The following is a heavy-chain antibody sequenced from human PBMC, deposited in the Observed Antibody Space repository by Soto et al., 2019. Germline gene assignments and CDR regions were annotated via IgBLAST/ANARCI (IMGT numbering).Heavy chain of an antibody. CDR2: TRNKANSYTT. CDR3: ARVPDR. Sequence: PGGSLRLSCATSGFTFSDHYMDWVRQAPGKGLEWVARTRNKANSYTTEYAPSVKGRFTISRDDSKNSLYLQMNSLKTADAAVYYCARVPDRWGQGTLVTVSS. J-gene: IGHJ5*02. D-gene: IGHD2-2*01. CDR1: GFTFSDHY. V-gene: IGHV3-72*01.